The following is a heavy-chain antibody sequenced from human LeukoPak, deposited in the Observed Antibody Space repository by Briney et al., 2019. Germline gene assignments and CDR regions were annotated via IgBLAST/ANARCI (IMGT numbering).Heavy chain of an antibody. D-gene: IGHD6-13*01. J-gene: IGHJ4*02. CDR1: GFTVSSNY. CDR3: AKVEYSSSWYPDY. CDR2: IYSGGST. V-gene: IGHV3-53*01. Sequence: PGGSLRLSCAASGFTVSSNYMSWVRQAPGKGLEWVSVIYSGGSTYYADSVKGRFTISRHNSKNTLYLQMNSLRAEDTAVYYCAKVEYSSSWYPDYWGQGTLVTVSS.